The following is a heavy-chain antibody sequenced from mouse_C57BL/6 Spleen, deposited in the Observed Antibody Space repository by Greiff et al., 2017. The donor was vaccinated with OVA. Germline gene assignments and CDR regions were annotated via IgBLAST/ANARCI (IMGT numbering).Heavy chain of an antibody. V-gene: IGHV5-17*01. CDR2: ISSGSSTI. CDR3: ARGIPPYYFDY. Sequence: EVKLMESGGGLVKPGGSLKLSCAASGFTFSDYGMHWVRQAPEKGLEWVAYISSGSSTIYYADTVKGRFTISRDNAKNTLFLQMTSLRSEDTAMYYCARGIPPYYFDYWGKGTTLTVSS. CDR1: GFTFSDYG. J-gene: IGHJ2*01.